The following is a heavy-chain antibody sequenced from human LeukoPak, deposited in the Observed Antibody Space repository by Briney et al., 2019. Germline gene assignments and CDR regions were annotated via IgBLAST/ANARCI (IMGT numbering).Heavy chain of an antibody. Sequence: GGSLRLSCVASGFTFSNYGMHWVRQAPGKGLEWVAVMSNDGTKKDYADSVKGRFTISRDNSRNTLHLQMNSLRPEDTAVYYCAKVRVGTAHFDYWGQGTLVTVSS. D-gene: IGHD2-15*01. CDR1: GFTFSNYG. V-gene: IGHV3-30*18. CDR3: AKVRVGTAHFDY. J-gene: IGHJ4*02. CDR2: MSNDGTKK.